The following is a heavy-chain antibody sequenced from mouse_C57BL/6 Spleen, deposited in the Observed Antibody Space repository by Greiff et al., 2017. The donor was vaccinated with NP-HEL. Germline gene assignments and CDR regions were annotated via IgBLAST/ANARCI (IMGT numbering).Heavy chain of an antibody. CDR1: GFNIKDYY. Sequence: VQLQQSGAELVKPGASVKLSCTASGFNIKDYYMHWVKQRTEQGLEWIGRIDPEDGETKYAPKFQGKAPITADTSSNTAYLQLSSLTSEDTAVDYCAREILGNYAWFAYWGKGTLVTVSA. CDR2: IDPEDGET. D-gene: IGHD2-1*01. J-gene: IGHJ3*01. V-gene: IGHV14-2*01. CDR3: AREILGNYAWFAY.